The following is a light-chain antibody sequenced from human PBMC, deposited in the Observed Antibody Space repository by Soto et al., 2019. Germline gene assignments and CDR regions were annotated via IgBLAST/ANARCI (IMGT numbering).Light chain of an antibody. V-gene: IGKV1-5*01. CDR1: QSISSW. J-gene: IGKJ2*02. CDR3: QQYNSYPGT. CDR2: DAS. Sequence: DIQMTQSPSALSASVGDRVTITCRASQSISSWLAWYQQRPGKAPNLLIYDASSLESGVPSRFSGSGSGTEFTLTISSLQXDDFATYYCQQYNSYPGTFGRGTKLEIK.